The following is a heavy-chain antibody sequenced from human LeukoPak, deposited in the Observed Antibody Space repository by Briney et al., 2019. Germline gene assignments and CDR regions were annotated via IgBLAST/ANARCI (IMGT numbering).Heavy chain of an antibody. D-gene: IGHD1-26*01. Sequence: GASVKVSCKASGGTFSSYAISWVRQAPGQGLEWMGGIIPIFGTANYARKFQGRVTITADESTSTAYMELSSLRSEDTAVYYCASFYSGSYSDYWGQGTLVTVSS. CDR1: GGTFSSYA. V-gene: IGHV1-69*13. J-gene: IGHJ4*02. CDR2: IIPIFGTA. CDR3: ASFYSGSYSDY.